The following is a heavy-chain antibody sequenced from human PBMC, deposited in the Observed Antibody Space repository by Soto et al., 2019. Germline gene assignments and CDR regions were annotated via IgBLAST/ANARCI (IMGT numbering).Heavy chain of an antibody. D-gene: IGHD3-3*01. Sequence: GGSLRLSCAASGFPFSGSTIYWVRQAFGKGLEWVSYISSSSSTIYYADSVKGRFTISRDNAKNSLYLQMNSLRDEDTAVYYCARGPSITILGNYYYYGMVVWGQGTTVTISS. CDR2: ISSSSSTI. V-gene: IGHV3-48*02. CDR3: ARGPSITILGNYYYYGMVV. CDR1: GFPFSGST. J-gene: IGHJ6*02.